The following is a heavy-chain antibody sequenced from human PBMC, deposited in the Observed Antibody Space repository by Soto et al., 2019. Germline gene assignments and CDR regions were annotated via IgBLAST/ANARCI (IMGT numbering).Heavy chain of an antibody. Sequence: GGSLRLSCAASGFTFSSYSMNWVRQAPGKGLEWVSYISSSSSTIYYADSVKGRFTISRDNAKNSLYLQMNSLRAEDTAVYYCARDRPYYDILTGTGYRGQGTLVTVSS. V-gene: IGHV3-48*01. CDR2: ISSSSSTI. CDR3: ARDRPYYDILTGTGY. CDR1: GFTFSSYS. J-gene: IGHJ4*02. D-gene: IGHD3-9*01.